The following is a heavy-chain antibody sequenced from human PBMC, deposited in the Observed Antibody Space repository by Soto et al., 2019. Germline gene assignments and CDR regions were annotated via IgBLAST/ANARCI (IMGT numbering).Heavy chain of an antibody. D-gene: IGHD2-21*02. J-gene: IGHJ6*02. V-gene: IGHV4-34*01. Sequence: TLSLTCAVYGGSFSGYYWSWIRQPPGKGLEWIGEINHSGSTNYNPSLKSRVTISVDTPKNQFSLKLSSVTAADTAVYYCARGGGDYSYYYGMDVWGQGTTLTVSS. CDR3: ARGGGDYSYYYGMDV. CDR2: INHSGST. CDR1: GGSFSGYY.